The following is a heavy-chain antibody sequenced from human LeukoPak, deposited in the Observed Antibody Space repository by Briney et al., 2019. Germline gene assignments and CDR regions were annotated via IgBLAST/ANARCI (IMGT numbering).Heavy chain of an antibody. CDR3: ARGRRYSYGYGDY. Sequence: SETLSLTCTVSGGSISSYFWSWIRQPPGKGLEWIGYIYYSGSTNYNPSLKSRVTISLDMSKNQFSLKLSSVTAADTAVYYCARGRRYSYGYGDYWGQGTLVTVSS. D-gene: IGHD5-18*01. CDR1: GGSISSYF. V-gene: IGHV4-59*01. CDR2: IYYSGST. J-gene: IGHJ4*02.